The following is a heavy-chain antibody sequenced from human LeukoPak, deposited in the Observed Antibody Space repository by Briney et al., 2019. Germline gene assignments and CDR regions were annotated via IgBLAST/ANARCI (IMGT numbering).Heavy chain of an antibody. Sequence: ASVKVSCKASGYTFTGYYMHWVRQAPGQGLEWMGWINPNSGGTNYAQKFQGRVTMTRDTSISTAYMELSRLRSDDTAVYYCARVGELEGYPLLYYYYGMDVWGQGTTVTVSS. CDR1: GYTFTGYY. J-gene: IGHJ6*02. V-gene: IGHV1-2*02. D-gene: IGHD2-2*01. CDR3: ARVGELEGYPLLYYYYGMDV. CDR2: INPNSGGT.